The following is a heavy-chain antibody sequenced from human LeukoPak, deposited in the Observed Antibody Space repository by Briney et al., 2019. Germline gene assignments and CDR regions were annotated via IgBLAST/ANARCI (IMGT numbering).Heavy chain of an antibody. J-gene: IGHJ5*02. Sequence: PSETLSLTCAVYGGSFSGYYWSWIRQPPGKGLEWIGEINHSGSTNYNPSLKSRVTISVDTSKNQFSLKLSSVTAADTAVYYCARGLSGSPNWFDPWGQGTLVTVSS. CDR2: INHSGST. V-gene: IGHV4-34*01. CDR3: ARGLSGSPNWFDP. CDR1: GGSFSGYY. D-gene: IGHD1-26*01.